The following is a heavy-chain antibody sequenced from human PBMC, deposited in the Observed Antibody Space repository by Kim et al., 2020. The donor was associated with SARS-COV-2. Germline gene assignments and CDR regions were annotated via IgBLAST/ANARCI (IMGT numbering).Heavy chain of an antibody. D-gene: IGHD5-12*01. Sequence: SETLSLTCTVSGGSISSYYWSWIRQPPGKGLEWIGYIYYSGSTNYNPSLKSRVTISVDTSKNQFSLKLSSVTAADTAVYYCARGRASMMATILGGAFDIWGQGTMVTVSS. CDR1: GGSISSYY. CDR3: ARGRASMMATILGGAFDI. V-gene: IGHV4-59*01. CDR2: IYYSGST. J-gene: IGHJ3*02.